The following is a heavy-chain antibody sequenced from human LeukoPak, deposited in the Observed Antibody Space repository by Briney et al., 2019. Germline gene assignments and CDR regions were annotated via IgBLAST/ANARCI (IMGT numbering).Heavy chain of an antibody. Sequence: ASVKVSCKSFGYDFKTYAVSWVRQAPGQGLEWMGIINPSGGSTSYAQKFQGRVTMTRDTSTSTVYMELSSLRSEDTAVYYCARGSTRRIIPPDFDYWGQGTLVTVSS. J-gene: IGHJ4*02. CDR3: ARGSTRRIIPPDFDY. D-gene: IGHD6-6*01. CDR1: GYDFKTYA. V-gene: IGHV1-46*02. CDR2: INPSGGST.